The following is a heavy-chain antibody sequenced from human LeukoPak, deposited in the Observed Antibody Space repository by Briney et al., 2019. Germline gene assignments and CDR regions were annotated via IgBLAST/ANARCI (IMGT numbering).Heavy chain of an antibody. D-gene: IGHD3-10*01. CDR3: TRGGVDSNLLDF. Sequence: ASVKVSCKPSGYPFTASGLTWIRQAPGQGLEWMGWVNPNGGDTTYAQSLQGRVTMTTDASTSTAYMELRSLRSDDTAVYYCTRGGVDSNLLDFWGQGTLVTVSS. J-gene: IGHJ4*02. V-gene: IGHV1-18*01. CDR2: VNPNGGDT. CDR1: GYPFTASG.